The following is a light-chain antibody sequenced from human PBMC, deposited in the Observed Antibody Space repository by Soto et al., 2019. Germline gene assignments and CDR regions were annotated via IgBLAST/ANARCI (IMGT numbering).Light chain of an antibody. Sequence: QSALTQPPSASGTPGQRVTISCSGSSSNIGSNTVNWYRQLPGTAPKLLIYSNNQRPSGVPDRFSGSKSGTSASLAISGLQSEDEADYYCAAWDDSLNGYVFGNGTKVTVL. CDR1: SSNIGSNT. CDR3: AAWDDSLNGYV. J-gene: IGLJ1*01. V-gene: IGLV1-44*01. CDR2: SNN.